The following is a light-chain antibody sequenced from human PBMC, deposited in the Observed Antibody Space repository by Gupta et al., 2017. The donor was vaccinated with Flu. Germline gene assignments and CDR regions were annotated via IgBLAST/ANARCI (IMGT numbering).Light chain of an antibody. CDR1: QIINNNY. CDR2: GAS. V-gene: IGKV3-20*01. Sequence: EIVLTQSPGTLSLSPGETATLSCRASQIINNNYLAWYQQKPGQAPRLLVYGASNRATGMPDKYSGSGSGTDSTLTISRLEPEDFAVYFCLQYGNSPRTFGPGAKVEIK. J-gene: IGKJ1*01. CDR3: LQYGNSPRT.